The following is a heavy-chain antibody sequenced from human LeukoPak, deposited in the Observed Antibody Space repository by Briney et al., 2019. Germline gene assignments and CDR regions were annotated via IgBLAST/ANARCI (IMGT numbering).Heavy chain of an antibody. D-gene: IGHD2-8*02. Sequence: SVKVSCKPSGGTFRNYAISWVRQAAGQGLEWMGGIIPVFNRENYAQKFQGRLTITADKSTSTASMELSSLRYEDTAMYYCVTPGEYSTAWKKIDYWGQGTLVTVSS. CDR3: VTPGEYSTAWKKIDY. CDR2: IIPVFNRE. CDR1: GGTFRNYA. J-gene: IGHJ4*02. V-gene: IGHV1-69*06.